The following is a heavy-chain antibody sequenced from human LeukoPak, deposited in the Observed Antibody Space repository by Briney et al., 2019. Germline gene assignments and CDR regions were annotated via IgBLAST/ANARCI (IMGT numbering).Heavy chain of an antibody. CDR1: GGSFSGYY. V-gene: IGHV4-34*01. D-gene: IGHD2-15*01. J-gene: IGHJ4*02. CDR2: INHTGST. Sequence: SETLSLTCAVYGGSFSGYYWSWIRQPPGKGLEWIGEINHTGSTNYNPSLKSRVTISVDTSKNQFSLKLSSVTAADTAVYYCARGSQSLGYCSAGSCRAKIFDYWGQGTLVTVSS. CDR3: ARGSQSLGYCSAGSCRAKIFDY.